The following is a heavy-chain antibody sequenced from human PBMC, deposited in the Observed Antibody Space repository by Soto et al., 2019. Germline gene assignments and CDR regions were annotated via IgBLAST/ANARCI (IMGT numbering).Heavy chain of an antibody. CDR2: ISSSCSDI. J-gene: IGHJ4*02. CDR3: ARESGDYYDSSGYYYFFEN. V-gene: IGHV3-48*03. Sequence: PGGSLRLSCAASGFTFSSYEMNWVRQAPGKGLEWVSYISSSCSDIEYADSVKGRFTISRDNAKKSLYLQMSSLRAEDTAVYYCARESGDYYDSSGYYYFFENWGQGTQVTVSS. D-gene: IGHD3-22*01. CDR1: GFTFSSYE.